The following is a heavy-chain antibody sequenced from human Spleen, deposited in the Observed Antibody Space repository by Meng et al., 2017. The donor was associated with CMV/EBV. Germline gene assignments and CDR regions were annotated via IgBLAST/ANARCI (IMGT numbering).Heavy chain of an antibody. Sequence: GESLKISCAASGFTFSDYDMHWVRQAPAKGLEWVAFIRYDGINKYYADSVKGRFTVSRDNPKNTLYLQMTTLRAGDTAVYYCARAYRAIDYWGQGTLVTVSS. D-gene: IGHD1-26*01. CDR1: GFTFSDYD. CDR2: IRYDGINK. CDR3: ARAYRAIDY. J-gene: IGHJ4*02. V-gene: IGHV3-30*02.